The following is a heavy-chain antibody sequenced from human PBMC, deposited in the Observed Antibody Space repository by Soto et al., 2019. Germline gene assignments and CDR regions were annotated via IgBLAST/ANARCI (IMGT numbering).Heavy chain of an antibody. CDR3: ARDLAYCASGSCYAKWGS. Sequence: RTLTCTVSGACIGKDDYFWSWIRQPPGKGLEWIGFIYYSGTYYNPSLKSRATISADTSKNHFSLKLTSVTAADTAVYYCARDLAYCASGSCYAKWGSWGQGTLVTVSS. CDR1: GACIGKDDYF. V-gene: IGHV4-30-4*01. J-gene: IGHJ5*02. CDR2: IYYSGT. D-gene: IGHD2-21*01.